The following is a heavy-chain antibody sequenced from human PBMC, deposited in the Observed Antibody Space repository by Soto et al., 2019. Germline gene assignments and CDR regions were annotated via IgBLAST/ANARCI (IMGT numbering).Heavy chain of an antibody. D-gene: IGHD6-19*01. CDR2: ISGSGAGT. CDR3: AKETLTVAGTNFDS. V-gene: IGHV3-23*01. J-gene: IGHJ4*02. Sequence: LLESGGGLVQPGGSLRLSCAASGFTFTTYAMGWVRQAPGKGLEWVSSISGSGAGTFYADSVKGRFTISRDNAKKMVYLQMNVLRADDTALYYCAKETLTVAGTNFDSGGQGTLVTVSS. CDR1: GFTFTTYA.